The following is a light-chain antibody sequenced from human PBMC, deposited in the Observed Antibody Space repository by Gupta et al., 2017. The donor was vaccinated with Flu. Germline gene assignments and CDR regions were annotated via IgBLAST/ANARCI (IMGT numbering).Light chain of an antibody. CDR3: CSYAGTFTFV. V-gene: IGLV2-11*03. CDR2: GVT. Sequence: TSSDVGNYDYVSWYQQYPGKAPKLMIYGVTNRPAGVPNRFSGSKSGNTASLAISGLQAEDEANYYCCSYAGTFTFVFGGGTKMTVL. J-gene: IGLJ3*02. CDR1: SSDVGNYDY.